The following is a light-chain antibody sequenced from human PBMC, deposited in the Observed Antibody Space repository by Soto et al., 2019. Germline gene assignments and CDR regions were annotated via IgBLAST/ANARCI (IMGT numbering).Light chain of an antibody. J-gene: IGLJ2*01. CDR2: DNN. V-gene: IGLV1-51*01. CDR3: DTWDSSLSAVV. Sequence: QAVVTQPPSVSAAPGQKVTISCSGNSSNIGKNYVSWFQQFPGTAPKLLIYDNNKRPSGIPDRFSGSNSGTSATLGITGLQTGDEADYYCDTWDSSLSAVVFGGGTKLTAL. CDR1: SSNIGKNY.